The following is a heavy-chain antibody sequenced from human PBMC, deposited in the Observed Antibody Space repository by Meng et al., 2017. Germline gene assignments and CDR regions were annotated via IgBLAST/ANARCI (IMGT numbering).Heavy chain of an antibody. CDR1: GYTFTGYY. D-gene: IGHD3-16*01. CDR3: ARNRGVDVWGSYSEFDP. Sequence: HLGQSGAGVKKPGASGKVSCKASGYTFTGYYMHWVRQAPGQGLGWMGRINPNSGGTNYAQKFQGRVTMTRDTSISTAYMELSRLRSDDTAVYYCARNRGVDVWGSYSEFDPWGQGTLVTVSS. CDR2: INPNSGGT. J-gene: IGHJ5*02. V-gene: IGHV1-2*06.